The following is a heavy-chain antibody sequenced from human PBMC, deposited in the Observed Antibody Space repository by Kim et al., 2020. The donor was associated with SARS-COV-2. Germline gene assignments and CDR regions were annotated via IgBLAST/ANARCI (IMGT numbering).Heavy chain of an antibody. D-gene: IGHD4-4*01. Sequence: KYYVDSVKGRFTISRDNAKNSLYLQMNSLRAEETAVYYCARGGNSAFDIWGQGTMVTVSS. CDR3: ARGGNSAFDI. J-gene: IGHJ3*02. CDR2: K. V-gene: IGHV3-7*04.